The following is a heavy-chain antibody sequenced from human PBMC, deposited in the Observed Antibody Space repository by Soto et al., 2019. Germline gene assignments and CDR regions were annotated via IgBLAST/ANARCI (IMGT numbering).Heavy chain of an antibody. Sequence: EVQLVESGGGLVQPGGSLRLSCAASGFTFSSYWMHWVRQAPGSGLVWVSRINSDGSTTNYADSVRGRFTISRDNAKNTVYLQMNSLRAEDTAVYYCARDQVGSYDWNSGGWGQGTLVTVSS. CDR3: ARDQVGSYDWNSGG. CDR2: INSDGSTT. CDR1: GFTFSSYW. D-gene: IGHD1-7*01. V-gene: IGHV3-74*01. J-gene: IGHJ4*02.